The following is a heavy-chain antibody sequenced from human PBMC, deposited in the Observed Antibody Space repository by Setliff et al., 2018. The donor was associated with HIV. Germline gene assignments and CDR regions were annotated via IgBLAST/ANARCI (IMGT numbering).Heavy chain of an antibody. CDR1: GASFIRSRYY. V-gene: IGHV4-61*09. D-gene: IGHD6-19*01. CDR3: ARALAGGSGWNYFDY. Sequence: TLSLTCTVSGASFIRSRYYWSWIRQPAGKGLEWIGHVYTTGSASYNPSLESRVTILEALSKNQFSLNLDSVTAADTAVYFCARALAGGSGWNYFDYWGQGTLVTVSS. J-gene: IGHJ4*02. CDR2: VYTTGSA.